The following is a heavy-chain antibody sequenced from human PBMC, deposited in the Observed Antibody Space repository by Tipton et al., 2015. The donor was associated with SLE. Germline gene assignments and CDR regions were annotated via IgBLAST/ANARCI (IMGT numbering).Heavy chain of an antibody. V-gene: IGHV4-59*01. CDR1: GGSISSYY. CDR3: ARDGYYYGFI. Sequence: TLSLTCTVSGGSISSYYWSWIRQPPGKGLEWIGYIYNSGSTNYNPSLKSRVTISVDTSKNQFSLKLSSVTAADTAVYYCARDGYYYGFIWGQGTLVTVSS. J-gene: IGHJ4*02. D-gene: IGHD3-10*01. CDR2: IYNSGST.